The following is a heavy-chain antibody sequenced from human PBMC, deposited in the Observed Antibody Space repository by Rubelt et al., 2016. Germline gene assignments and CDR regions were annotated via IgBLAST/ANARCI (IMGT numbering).Heavy chain of an antibody. J-gene: IGHJ4*02. CDR1: GGSISSYY. V-gene: IGHV4-59*12. CDR2: IYFSGST. D-gene: IGHD6-13*01. CDR3: ATLRTAAGTWPSSRDY. Sequence: QLQLQESGPGLVKPSETLSLTCTLSGGSISSYYWSWIRQPPGKGLECIGYIYFSGSTNYNPSLESRVTISVDTSKNQLSRELASVTAAETAVYHCATLRTAAGTWPSSRDYWGQGTLVTVSS.